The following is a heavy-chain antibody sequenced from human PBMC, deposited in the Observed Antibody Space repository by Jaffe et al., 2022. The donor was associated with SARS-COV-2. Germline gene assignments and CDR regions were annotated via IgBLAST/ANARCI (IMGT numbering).Heavy chain of an antibody. CDR1: GFTFSSYA. D-gene: IGHD3-3*01. J-gene: IGHJ6*02. CDR3: AKARLRFLEWLDEGGGGMDV. V-gene: IGHV3-23*01. CDR2: ISGSGGST. Sequence: EVQLLESGGGLVQPGGSLRLSCAASGFTFSSYAMSWVRQAPGKGLEWVSAISGSGGSTYYADSVKGRFTISRDNSKNTLYLQMNSLRAEDTAVYYCAKARLRFLEWLDEGGGGMDVWGQGTTVTVSS.